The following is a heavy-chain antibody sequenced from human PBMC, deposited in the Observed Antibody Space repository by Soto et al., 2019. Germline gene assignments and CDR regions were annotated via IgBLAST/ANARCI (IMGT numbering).Heavy chain of an antibody. J-gene: IGHJ5*01. CDR3: TRGRDTRSVQRLDF. CDR1: NYA. V-gene: IGHV3-23*01. D-gene: IGHD5-18*01. Sequence: NYAVSRIRQDQKKGLEWVSAISGSGGSTYYADSVKGRFTISRDNSKNTLYLQVHSLRGEERAVHYLTRGRDTRSVQRLDFCGEPILVTV. CDR2: ISGSGGST.